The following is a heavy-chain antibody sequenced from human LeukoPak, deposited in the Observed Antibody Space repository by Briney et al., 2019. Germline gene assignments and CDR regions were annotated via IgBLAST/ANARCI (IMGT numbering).Heavy chain of an antibody. CDR1: GGSISSTNW. CDR3: ARDYSQKWYGDYGGGRTPRWRSYGMDV. V-gene: IGHV4-4*02. CDR2: VELSGRT. Sequence: KPSETLSLTCGVSGGSISSTNWWTWVRQPPGEGLEWIGEVELSGRTNYNPSLESRVTISVDMSANHISLKLTSVTAAGTAVYYCARDYSQKWYGDYGGGRTPRWRSYGMDVWGQGTTVTVSS. J-gene: IGHJ6*02. D-gene: IGHD4-23*01.